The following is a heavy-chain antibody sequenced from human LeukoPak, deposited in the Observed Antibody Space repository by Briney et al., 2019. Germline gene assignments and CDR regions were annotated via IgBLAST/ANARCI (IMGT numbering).Heavy chain of an antibody. J-gene: IGHJ4*02. CDR1: GGPMSSGSYY. CDR3: ARGGEWLLDY. D-gene: IGHD3-3*01. V-gene: IGHV4-61*02. Sequence: SETLSLTCDVSGGPMSSGSYYWSWIRQPAGKGLEWIGRIYTSGSTNYNPSLKSRVTISVDTSKNQFSLKLSSVTAADTAVYYCARGGEWLLDYWGQGTLVTVSS. CDR2: IYTSGST.